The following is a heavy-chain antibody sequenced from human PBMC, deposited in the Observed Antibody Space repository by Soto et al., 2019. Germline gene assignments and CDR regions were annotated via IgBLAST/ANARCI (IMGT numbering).Heavy chain of an antibody. CDR2: ISGSGGST. D-gene: IGHD6-13*01. J-gene: IGHJ4*02. V-gene: IGHV3-23*01. Sequence: EVQLLESGGGLVQPGGSLRLSCAASGFTFSSYAMSWVRQAPGKGLEWVSAISGSGGSTYYADSVKGRFTISRDNSKYTLYLQMNSLRAEDTAVYYCAKQSAIGTSRDYWGQGTLVTVSS. CDR1: GFTFSSYA. CDR3: AKQSAIGTSRDY.